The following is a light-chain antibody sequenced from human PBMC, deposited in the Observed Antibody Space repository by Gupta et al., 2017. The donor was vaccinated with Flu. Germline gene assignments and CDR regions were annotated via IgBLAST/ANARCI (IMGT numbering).Light chain of an antibody. V-gene: IGKV1-39*01. CDR1: QSISSY. Sequence: PSSLSASVGDRVTITCRASQSISSYLNWYQQKPGKAPKVLIYAASSLQSGVPSRFSGSGSGTDFTLTISSLQPEDFATYYCQQSYSTLHTFGGGTKVEIK. J-gene: IGKJ4*01. CDR2: AAS. CDR3: QQSYSTLHT.